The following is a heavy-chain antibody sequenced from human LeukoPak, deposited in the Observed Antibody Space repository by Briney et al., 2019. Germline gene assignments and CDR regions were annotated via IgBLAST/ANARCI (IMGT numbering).Heavy chain of an antibody. Sequence: PSETLSLTCTVSGGSLSSSSYYWGWIRQPPGKGLEWIGSIYYSGSTYYNPSLKSRVTISVDTSKNQFSLKLSSVTAADTAVYYCAREGSSNWFDPWGQGTLVTVSS. CDR3: AREGSSNWFDP. J-gene: IGHJ5*02. D-gene: IGHD6-6*01. CDR1: GGSLSSSSYY. CDR2: IYYSGST. V-gene: IGHV4-39*07.